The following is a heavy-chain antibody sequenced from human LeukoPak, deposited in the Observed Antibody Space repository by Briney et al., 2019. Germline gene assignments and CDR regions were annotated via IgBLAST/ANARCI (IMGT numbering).Heavy chain of an antibody. Sequence: GGSLRLSCAASGFTFSSYEMNWVRQAPGKGLEWVSYISSSGSTIYYADSVKGRFTISRDNAKNSLYLQMNSLRAEDTALYHCARGRYYYDSSGSDAFDIWGQGTMVTVSS. CDR3: ARGRYYYDSSGSDAFDI. CDR1: GFTFSSYE. CDR2: ISSSGSTI. D-gene: IGHD3-22*01. V-gene: IGHV3-48*03. J-gene: IGHJ3*02.